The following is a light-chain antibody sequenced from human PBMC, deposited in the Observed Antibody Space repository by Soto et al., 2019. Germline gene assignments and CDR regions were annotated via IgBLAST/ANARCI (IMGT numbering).Light chain of an antibody. V-gene: IGLV2-14*01. CDR3: SSYTSSSTLGGV. CDR2: EVS. J-gene: IGLJ1*01. Sequence: QSVLTQPASVSGSPGQSITISCTGTSSDVGGYNYVSWYQQHPGKAPKLMIYEVSNRPSGVSNRFSGSKSGNTASLTISGLRAEDEADYYCSSYTSSSTLGGVFGTGTKVTVL. CDR1: SSDVGGYNY.